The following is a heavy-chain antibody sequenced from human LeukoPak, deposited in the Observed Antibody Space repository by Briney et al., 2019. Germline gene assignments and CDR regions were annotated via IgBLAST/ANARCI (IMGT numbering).Heavy chain of an antibody. CDR1: GGSISSSSYY. V-gene: IGHV4-39*07. D-gene: IGHD4-17*01. CDR2: IYYSGST. Sequence: SETLSLTCTVSGGSISSSSYYWGWIRQPPGKGLEWIGSIYYSGSTYYNPSLKSRVTISVDTSKNQFSLKLSSVTAADTAVYYCARYGDYENWYFDLWGRGTLVTVSS. J-gene: IGHJ2*01. CDR3: ARYGDYENWYFDL.